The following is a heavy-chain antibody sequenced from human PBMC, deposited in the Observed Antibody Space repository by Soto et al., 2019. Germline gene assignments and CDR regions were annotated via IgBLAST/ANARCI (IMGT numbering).Heavy chain of an antibody. Sequence: GGSLRLSCAASGFTFSRYWMSWVRQAPGKGLEWVANIKQDGSEKYYVDSVKGRFTISRDNAKNSLYLQMNSLRAEDTAVYYCARDGSSWYTNWFDPWGQGTLVTVSS. V-gene: IGHV3-7*01. D-gene: IGHD6-13*01. CDR3: ARDGSSWYTNWFDP. CDR1: GFTFSRYW. CDR2: IKQDGSEK. J-gene: IGHJ5*02.